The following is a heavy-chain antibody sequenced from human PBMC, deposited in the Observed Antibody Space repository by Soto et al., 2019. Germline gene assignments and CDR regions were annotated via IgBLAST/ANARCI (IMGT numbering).Heavy chain of an antibody. CDR2: IYYSGST. D-gene: IGHD3-3*01. V-gene: IGHV4-30-4*01. J-gene: IGHJ5*02. CDR3: ARVLTKYYDFWSGYTIMNWFDP. CDR1: GGSISSGDYY. Sequence: KTSETLSLTCTVSGGSISSGDYYWSWIRQPPGKGLEWIGYIYYSGSTYYNPSLKSRVTISVGTSKNQFSLKLSSVTAADTAVYYCARVLTKYYDFWSGYTIMNWFDPWGQGTLVTVSS.